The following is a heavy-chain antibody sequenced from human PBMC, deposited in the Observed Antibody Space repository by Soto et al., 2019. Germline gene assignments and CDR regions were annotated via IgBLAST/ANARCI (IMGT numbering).Heavy chain of an antibody. V-gene: IGHV6-1*01. Sequence: SQTLSLTCAISGDSVSSNSAAWNWIRQSPSRGLEWLGRTYYRSKWYNDYAVSVKSRITINPDTSKNQFSLQLNSVTPEDTAVYYCARVRAASPLLFPKDAFDICGQGTMVTV. J-gene: IGHJ3*02. D-gene: IGHD2-21*01. CDR1: GDSVSSNSAA. CDR3: ARVRAASPLLFPKDAFDI. CDR2: TYYRSKWYN.